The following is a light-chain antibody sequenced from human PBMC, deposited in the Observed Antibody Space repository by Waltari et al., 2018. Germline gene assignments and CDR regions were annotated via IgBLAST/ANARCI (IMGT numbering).Light chain of an antibody. CDR1: SSNIGAGYD. J-gene: IGLJ2*01. CDR2: TNS. CDR3: QSYDSSRRV. V-gene: IGLV1-40*01. Sequence: QSVLTQPPSVSGAPGQRVTISCTGSSSNIGAGYDVHWYQQLPGTAPNLLIYTNSNRPSGVPDRFSGSKSGTSASLAITGLQAEDEADYYCQSYDSSRRVFGGGTKLTVL.